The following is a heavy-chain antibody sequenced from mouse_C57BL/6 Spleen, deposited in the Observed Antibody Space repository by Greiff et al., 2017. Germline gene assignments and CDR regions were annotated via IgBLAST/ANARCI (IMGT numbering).Heavy chain of an antibody. J-gene: IGHJ1*03. Sequence: QVQLQQSGAELVRPGASVTLSCKASGYTFTDYEMHWVKQTPVHGLEWIGAIDPETGGTAYNQKFKGKAILTADKSSSTAYMELRSLTTEDSAVYYCTRSHYGYKGWYFDVWGTGTTVTVSS. CDR2: IDPETGGT. CDR3: TRSHYGYKGWYFDV. D-gene: IGHD2-2*01. V-gene: IGHV1-15*01. CDR1: GYTFTDYE.